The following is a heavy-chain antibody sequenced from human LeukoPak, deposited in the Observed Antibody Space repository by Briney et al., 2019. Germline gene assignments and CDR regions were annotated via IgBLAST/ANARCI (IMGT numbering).Heavy chain of an antibody. D-gene: IGHD1-20*01. CDR1: GFTFSSYA. CDR3: AKDRWGITYDPIPFDY. J-gene: IGHJ4*02. CDR2: ISGSGGST. Sequence: PGGSLRLSCAASGFTFSSYAMSWVRQAPGKGLEWVSAISGSGGSTYYADSVKGRFTISRDNSKNTLYLQMNSLRAEDTAVYYCAKDRWGITYDPIPFDYWGQGTLVTVSS. V-gene: IGHV3-23*01.